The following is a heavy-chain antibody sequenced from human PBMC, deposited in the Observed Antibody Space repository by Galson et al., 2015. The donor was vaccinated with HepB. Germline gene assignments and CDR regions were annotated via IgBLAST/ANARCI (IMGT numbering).Heavy chain of an antibody. J-gene: IGHJ4*02. CDR1: EFSMRDAW. D-gene: IGHD3-10*01. CDR3: ATGGHYFGA. Sequence: SLRLSCAGSEFSMRDAWMSRVRPAPGTGLEWIGRITRQSEGGTTEYGAPLQGRVSISRDESQNTLYLLMNGLETEDTAIYHCATGGHYFGAWGQGTLVTVSS. CDR2: ITRQSEGGTT. V-gene: IGHV3-15*01.